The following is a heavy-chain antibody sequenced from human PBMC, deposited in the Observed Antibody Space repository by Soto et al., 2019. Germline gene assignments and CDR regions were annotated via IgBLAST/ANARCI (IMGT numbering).Heavy chain of an antibody. CDR3: ARASDYGDYARRNWFDP. CDR1: GGSFSGYY. CDR2: INHSGST. D-gene: IGHD4-17*01. V-gene: IGHV4-34*01. J-gene: IGHJ5*02. Sequence: PSETLSLTCAVYGGSFSGYYWSWIRQPPGKGLEWIGEINHSGSTNYNPSLKSRVTISVDTSKNQFSLKLSSVTAADTAVYYCARASDYGDYARRNWFDPWGQGTLVTVSS.